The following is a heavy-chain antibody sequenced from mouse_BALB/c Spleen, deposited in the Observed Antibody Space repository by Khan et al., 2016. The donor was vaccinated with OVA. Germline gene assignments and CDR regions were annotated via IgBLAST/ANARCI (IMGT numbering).Heavy chain of an antibody. CDR2: INPSNGDT. J-gene: IGHJ3*01. Sequence: QVQLQQSGAELARPGASLKMSCKASGYTFTSYTIHWVKLRHGQGLEWIGYINPSNGDTNYNQKFKDKATLTADKSSTTAYMQLSSLTSDDSAVYNCVRDGAYHRNDGWFAYWGQGTLVTVSA. CDR3: VRDGAYHRNDGWFAY. D-gene: IGHD2-14*01. V-gene: IGHV1-4*01. CDR1: GYTFTSYT.